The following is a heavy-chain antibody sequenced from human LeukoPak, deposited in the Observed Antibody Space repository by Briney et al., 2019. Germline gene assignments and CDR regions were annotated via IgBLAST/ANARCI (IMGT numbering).Heavy chain of an antibody. V-gene: IGHV3-33*01. CDR2: IWNDGSNK. J-gene: IGHJ4*02. CDR3: TRGSSGYSYGSFDY. D-gene: IGHD5-18*01. CDR1: GFTFSIYG. Sequence: PGGSLRLSCAASGFTFSIYGLHWVRQAPGKGLEWVAVIWNDGSNKYYADSVKGRFTISRDNSKNTLYLQMNSLRAEDTAVYYCTRGSSGYSYGSFDYWGQGTLVTVSS.